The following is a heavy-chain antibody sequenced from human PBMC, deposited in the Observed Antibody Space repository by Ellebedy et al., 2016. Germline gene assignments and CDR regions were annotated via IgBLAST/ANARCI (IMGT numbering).Heavy chain of an antibody. CDR2: FDPEDGET. D-gene: IGHD3-10*01. V-gene: IGHV1-24*01. CDR3: ARDFTEGFGELLVWFDP. CDR1: GYTLTELS. J-gene: IGHJ5*02. Sequence: ASVKVSXKVSGYTLTELSMHWVRQAPGKGLEWMGGFDPEDGETIYAQKFQGRVTITADKSTSTAYMELSSLRSEDTAVYYCARDFTEGFGELLVWFDPWGQGTLVTVSS.